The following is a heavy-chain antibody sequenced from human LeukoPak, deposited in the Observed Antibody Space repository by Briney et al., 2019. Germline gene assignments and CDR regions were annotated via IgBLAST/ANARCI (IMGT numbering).Heavy chain of an antibody. CDR2: INSDGSST. CDR3: VALGYCSGGSCFP. V-gene: IGHV3-74*01. J-gene: IGHJ5*02. CDR1: GFTFSSNW. Sequence: GGSLRLSCAASGFTFSSNWMHWVRQAPGKGLVWVSRINSDGSSTDYADSVKGRFTISRDKARNTLYLQMNSLRAEDTAVYYCVALGYCSGGSCFPWGQGTLVTVSS. D-gene: IGHD2-15*01.